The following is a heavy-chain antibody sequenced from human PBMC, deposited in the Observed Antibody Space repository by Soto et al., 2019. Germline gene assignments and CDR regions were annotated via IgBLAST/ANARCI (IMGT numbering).Heavy chain of an antibody. CDR3: ARDHPSGGFYSSMDV. J-gene: IGHJ6*02. D-gene: IGHD3-16*01. V-gene: IGHV3-53*01. CDR2: IYSGGST. Sequence: QPGGSLRLSCAASGFTVSSNYMSWVRQSPGKGLEWVSVIYSGGSTYYADSVKGRFTISRDNSKNTLYLQMNSLRAEDTAVYYCARDHPSGGFYSSMDVWGQGTTVTVSS. CDR1: GFTVSSNY.